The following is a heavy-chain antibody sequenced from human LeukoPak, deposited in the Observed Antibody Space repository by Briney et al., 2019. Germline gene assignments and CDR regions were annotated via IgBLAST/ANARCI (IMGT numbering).Heavy chain of an antibody. CDR3: ARDGYCSGGSCYKGRFDY. J-gene: IGHJ4*02. CDR1: GLTFSSYS. D-gene: IGHD2-15*01. Sequence: GGSLRLSCAAAGLTFSSYSMNWVRQAPGDGLEWVSSIISSSSYIYYADSGKGRFTISRDNDKNSLYLQMKSLRAEDTAVYYCARDGYCSGGSCYKGRFDYWGQGTLVTVSS. CDR2: IISSSSYI. V-gene: IGHV3-21*01.